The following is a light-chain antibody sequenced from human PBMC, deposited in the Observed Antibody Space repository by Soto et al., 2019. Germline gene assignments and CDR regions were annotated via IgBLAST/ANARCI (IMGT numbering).Light chain of an antibody. J-gene: IGKJ1*01. Sequence: DIQMTQSPSSLSASVGDRVTITCRASQGISKYLAWYQQRPGKGPNLLIYAASTLQSGVPSRFSGSGSGTDFTLTISGLQPEDVATYYCQKYNSAPRTFGQGTKVEI. CDR3: QKYNSAPRT. V-gene: IGKV1-27*01. CDR2: AAS. CDR1: QGISKY.